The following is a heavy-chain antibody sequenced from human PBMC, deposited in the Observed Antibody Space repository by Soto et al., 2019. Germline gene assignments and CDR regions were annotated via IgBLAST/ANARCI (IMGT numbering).Heavy chain of an antibody. Sequence: QVQLQESGPGLVKPSGTLSLTCAVSGGSISSSNWWSWVRQPPGKGLEWIGEIYHSGSTNYNPSPKSRVTISVDKSKNQFSLKLSSVTAADTAVYYCARDIAAAEGHSYYGMDVWGQGTTVTVSS. CDR1: GGSISSSNW. CDR2: IYHSGST. CDR3: ARDIAAAEGHSYYGMDV. V-gene: IGHV4-4*02. D-gene: IGHD6-13*01. J-gene: IGHJ6*02.